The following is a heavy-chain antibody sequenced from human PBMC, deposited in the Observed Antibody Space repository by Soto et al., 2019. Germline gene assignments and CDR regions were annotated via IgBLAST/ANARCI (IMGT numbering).Heavy chain of an antibody. CDR2: TYYRSRFFS. D-gene: IGHD3-10*01. V-gene: IGHV6-1*01. CDR1: GDSVSSYSAA. J-gene: IGHJ5*02. CDR3: VRDRYRSSGWFDP. Sequence: PSQTLSLPCALSGDSVSSYSAAWNWIRQSPSGGLEWLGRTYYRSRFFSDYAESVKSRIIINPDTSKNQFSLQLKSVTPEDTAVYYCVRDRYRSSGWFDPWGQGTPVTVSS.